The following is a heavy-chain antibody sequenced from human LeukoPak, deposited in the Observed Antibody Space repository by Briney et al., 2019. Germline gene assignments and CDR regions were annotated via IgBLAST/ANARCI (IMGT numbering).Heavy chain of an antibody. CDR3: ARGYFDWLGFDP. D-gene: IGHD3-9*01. Sequence: SETLSLTCAVYGGSFSGYYWSWIRQPPGKGLEWIGEINHRGSTNSNPSLKRRVTISVDTSKTHFSLKLSSVTAADTAVYYCARGYFDWLGFDPWGQGTLVTVSS. J-gene: IGHJ5*02. V-gene: IGHV4-34*01. CDR2: INHRGST. CDR1: GGSFSGYY.